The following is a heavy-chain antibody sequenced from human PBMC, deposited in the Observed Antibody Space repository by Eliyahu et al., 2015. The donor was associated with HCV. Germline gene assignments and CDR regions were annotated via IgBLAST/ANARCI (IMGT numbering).Heavy chain of an antibody. V-gene: IGHV3-21*01. D-gene: IGHD6-19*01. CDR2: ISSSSSYI. CDR3: ARVVGGAVAGCDY. Sequence: EVQLVESGGGLVKPGGSLRLSCAASGFTFSSYSMNWVRQAPGKGLEWVSSISSSSSYIYYADSVKGRFTISRDNAKNSLYLQMNSLRAEDTAVYYCARVVGGAVAGCDYWGQGTLVTVSS. CDR1: GFTFSSYS. J-gene: IGHJ4*02.